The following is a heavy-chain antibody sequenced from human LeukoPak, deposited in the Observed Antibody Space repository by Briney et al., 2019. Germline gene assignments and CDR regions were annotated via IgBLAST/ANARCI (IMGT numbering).Heavy chain of an antibody. J-gene: IGHJ5*02. D-gene: IGHD3-10*01. CDR2: IYYSGST. Sequence: SQTLSLTCTVSGGSISSGDYYWSWIRQPPGKGLAWIGYIYYSGSTYYNPSLKSRVTISVDTSKNQFSLKLSSVTAADTAVYYCARGSYGSGSYYNVYWFDPWGQGTLVTVSS. CDR3: ARGSYGSGSYYNVYWFDP. CDR1: GGSISSGDYY. V-gene: IGHV4-30-4*08.